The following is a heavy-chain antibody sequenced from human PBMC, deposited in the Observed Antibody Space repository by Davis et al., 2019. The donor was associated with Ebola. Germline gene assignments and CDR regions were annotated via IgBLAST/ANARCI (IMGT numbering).Heavy chain of an antibody. D-gene: IGHD2-15*01. CDR3: AKDLWGYCSGGSCYSGWFDP. V-gene: IGHV3-23*01. Sequence: GGSLRLSCAASGFTFSSYAMSWVRQAPGKGLEGVSAISGSGGSTYYADSVKGRFTISRDNSKNTLYLQMNSLRAEDTAVYYCAKDLWGYCSGGSCYSGWFDPWGQGTLVTVSS. CDR1: GFTFSSYA. CDR2: ISGSGGST. J-gene: IGHJ5*02.